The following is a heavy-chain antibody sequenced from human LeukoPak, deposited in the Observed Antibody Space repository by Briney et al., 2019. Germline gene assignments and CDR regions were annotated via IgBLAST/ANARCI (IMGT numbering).Heavy chain of an antibody. J-gene: IGHJ5*02. D-gene: IGHD6-6*01. CDR3: ARGVLAARRRSGFGFDP. V-gene: IGHV1-2*02. Sequence: ASVKVSCKASGYTFTGYYMHWVRQAPGQGLEWMGWINPNSGGTNYAQKFQGRVTMTRDTSISTAYMELSRLRSDDTAVYYCARGVLAARRRSGFGFDPWGQGTLVTVSS. CDR2: INPNSGGT. CDR1: GYTFTGYY.